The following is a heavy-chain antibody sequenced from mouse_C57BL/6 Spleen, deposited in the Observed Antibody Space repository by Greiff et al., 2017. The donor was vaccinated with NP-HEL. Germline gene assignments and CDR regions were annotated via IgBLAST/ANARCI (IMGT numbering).Heavy chain of an antibody. J-gene: IGHJ4*01. D-gene: IGHD2-3*01. V-gene: IGHV5-17*01. CDR1: GFTFSDYG. Sequence: EVQRVESGGGLVKPGGSLKLSCAASGFTFSDYGMHWVRQAPEKGLEWVAYISSGSSTIYYADTVKGRFTISRDNAKNTLFLQMTSLRSEDTAMYYCARGWLLGRDYAMDYWGQGTSVTVSS. CDR3: ARGWLLGRDYAMDY. CDR2: ISSGSSTI.